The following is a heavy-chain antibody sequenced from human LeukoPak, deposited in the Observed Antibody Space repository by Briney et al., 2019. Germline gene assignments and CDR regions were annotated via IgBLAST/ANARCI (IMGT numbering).Heavy chain of an antibody. Sequence: GGSLRLSCAASGFSFSTSWMHWVRHTPEKGLVWVSRINSDGSNTIYADSVKGRFTISRDNAKNTLYLQMNSLRAEDTAVYYCARESVVVTAYTYYFDYWGQGTLVTVSS. CDR3: ARESVVVTAYTYYFDY. J-gene: IGHJ4*02. D-gene: IGHD2-15*01. CDR2: INSDGSNT. CDR1: GFSFSTSW. V-gene: IGHV3-74*01.